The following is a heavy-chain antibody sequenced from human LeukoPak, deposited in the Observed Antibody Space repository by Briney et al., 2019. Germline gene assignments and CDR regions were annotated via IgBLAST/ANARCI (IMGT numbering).Heavy chain of an antibody. Sequence: GGSLRLSCAASGFTLSTYAMSWVRQTPGKGLEWVAATSSSDAGTYHADSVKGRFTISRDNAKNSLYLQMNSLRAEDTAVYYCASKTKSSWYAWGQGTLVTVSS. D-gene: IGHD6-13*01. V-gene: IGHV3-21*01. J-gene: IGHJ5*02. CDR1: GFTLSTYA. CDR3: ASKTKSSWYA. CDR2: TSSSDAGT.